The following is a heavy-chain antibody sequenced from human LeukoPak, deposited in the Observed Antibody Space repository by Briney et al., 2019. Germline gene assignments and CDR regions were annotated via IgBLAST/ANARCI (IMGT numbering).Heavy chain of an antibody. D-gene: IGHD6-19*01. J-gene: IGHJ4*02. CDR3: AKFEGATIPGWFNDY. CDR1: GFTLSSYA. V-gene: IGHV3-23*01. CDR2: ISGSGGST. Sequence: GGSLRLSCVASGFTLSSYAMSWVRQAPGKGLECVSLISGSGGSTYYGDSVKGRFTISRDNSKNTLYLQMNSLRTEDTAVYFCAKFEGATIPGWFNDYWGQGILVTVSS.